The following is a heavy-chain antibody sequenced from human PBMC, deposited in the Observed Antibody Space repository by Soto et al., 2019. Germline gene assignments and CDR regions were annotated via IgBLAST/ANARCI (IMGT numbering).Heavy chain of an antibody. Sequence: GESLKISCKGSGNSFSYWIGWVRQMPGKGLEWMGIIYPRDSDTRYSPSFEGQVTISADKSISTAYLHWSSLKASDTAMYYCARRKGYGDYDVWGQGTTVTVSS. D-gene: IGHD4-17*01. CDR3: ARRKGYGDYDV. CDR1: GNSFSYW. CDR2: IYPRDSDT. J-gene: IGHJ6*02. V-gene: IGHV5-51*01.